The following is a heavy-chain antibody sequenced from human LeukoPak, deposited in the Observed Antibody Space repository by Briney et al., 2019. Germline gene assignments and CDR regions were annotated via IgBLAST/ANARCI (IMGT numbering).Heavy chain of an antibody. CDR3: AKSGGYDLIDY. CDR1: GASISGSGYY. V-gene: IGHV4-39*01. CDR2: IYSSGST. D-gene: IGHD1-26*01. Sequence: PSETLSLTCTVSGASISGSGYYWGWIRQPPGKGLEWIGSIYSSGSTYYNASLQSRVTISIETSKNQISLRLNSVTAADTAMYYCAKSGGYDLIDYWGQGTLVTVSS. J-gene: IGHJ4*02.